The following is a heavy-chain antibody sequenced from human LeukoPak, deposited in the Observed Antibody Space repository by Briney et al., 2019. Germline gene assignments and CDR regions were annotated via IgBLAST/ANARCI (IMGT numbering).Heavy chain of an antibody. D-gene: IGHD3-10*01. CDR3: ARGYYGSGSITGA. V-gene: IGHV3-21*01. CDR2: ISSSSSYI. CDR1: GFTFSSYS. J-gene: IGHJ5*02. Sequence: GGSLRLSCAASGFTFSSYSMNWVRQAPGKGLEWVSSISSSSSYIYYADSVKGRFTISRDNAKNSLYLQMNGLRAEDTAVYYCARGYYGSGSITGAWGQGTLVTVSS.